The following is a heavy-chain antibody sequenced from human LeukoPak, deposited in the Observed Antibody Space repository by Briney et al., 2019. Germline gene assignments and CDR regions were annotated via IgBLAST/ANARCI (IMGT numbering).Heavy chain of an antibody. D-gene: IGHD3-10*01. V-gene: IGHV4-59*01. J-gene: IGHJ3*02. CDR3: ARSDYHNSGSHTVFDAFDI. CDR1: GGSISRYY. Sequence: SETLSLTCTVSGGSISRYYWSWIRRPSGKGLEWIGYIDDSGNTNYNPSLKSQVTISVDKSKNQFSLKLSFVTAADTAMYYCARSDYHNSGSHTVFDAFDIWGQGTRVTVSS. CDR2: IDDSGNT.